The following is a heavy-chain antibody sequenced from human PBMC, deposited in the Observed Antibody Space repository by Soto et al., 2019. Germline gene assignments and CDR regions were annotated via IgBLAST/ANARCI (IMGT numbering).Heavy chain of an antibody. CDR1: GGSISSYY. V-gene: IGHV4-59*12. J-gene: IGHJ1*01. CDR2: IYYSGST. Sequence: PSETLSLTCTVSGGSISSYYWSWIRQPPGKGLEWIGYIYYSGSTNYNPSLKSRVTISVDTSKNQFSLKLSSVTAADTAVYYCARSTMIVEYFQHWGQGTLVTVSS. D-gene: IGHD3-22*01. CDR3: ARSTMIVEYFQH.